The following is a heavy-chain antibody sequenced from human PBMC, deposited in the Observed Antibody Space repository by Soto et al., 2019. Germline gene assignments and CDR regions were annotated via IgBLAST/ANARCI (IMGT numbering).Heavy chain of an antibody. CDR3: ARGDEEWELPYPRAFDI. Sequence: GGSLRLSCAASGFTFSSYSMNWVRQAPGKGLEWVSSISSSSSYIYYADSVKGRFTISRDNAKNSLYLQMNSLRAEDTAVYYCARGDEEWELPYPRAFDIWGQGTMVTVSS. CDR1: GFTFSSYS. V-gene: IGHV3-21*01. CDR2: ISSSSSYI. D-gene: IGHD1-26*01. J-gene: IGHJ3*02.